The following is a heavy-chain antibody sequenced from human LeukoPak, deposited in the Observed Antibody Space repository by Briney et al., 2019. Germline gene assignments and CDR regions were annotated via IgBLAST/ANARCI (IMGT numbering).Heavy chain of an antibody. V-gene: IGHV1-2*02. CDR2: INPNSDGT. D-gene: IGHD6-19*01. J-gene: IGHJ4*02. CDR3: ARGTEESSGWDLTY. CDR1: GYTFSDFF. Sequence: GASVKVSCKASGYTFSDFFMHWVRQAPGQGLEWMGWINPNSDGTSYGQKFQGRDTMTTDMSNSTAYMELRGLRSDDTATYYCARGTEESSGWDLTYWGQGTLVTVSS.